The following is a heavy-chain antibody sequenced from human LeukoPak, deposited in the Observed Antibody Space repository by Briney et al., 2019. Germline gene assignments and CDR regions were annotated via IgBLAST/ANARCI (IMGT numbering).Heavy chain of an antibody. CDR1: GFTFGDYA. CDR3: TRAYTQLGFDP. D-gene: IGHD2-2*01. CDR2: IRSKAYGGTT. J-gene: IGHJ5*02. Sequence: QPGRSLRLSCTASGFTFGDYAMSWFRQAPGKGLEWVGFIRSKAYGGTTEYAASVKGRFTISRDDSKSIAYLQMNGLKTEDTAVYYCTRAYTQLGFDPWGQGTLVTVSS. V-gene: IGHV3-49*03.